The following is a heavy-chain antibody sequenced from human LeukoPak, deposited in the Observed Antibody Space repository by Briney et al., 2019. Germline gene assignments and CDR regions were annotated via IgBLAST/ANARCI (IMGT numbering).Heavy chain of an antibody. Sequence: GVALRRSCAASGFIFSDSWMTWVRQTPGKGLEWVGLIKNKVSGATTAYAAPVKGRFTISRDDSGNTLYLEMNSPKIEDTGVYYCKAWFSGRPEGGQGTLVTVSS. CDR1: GFIFSDSW. CDR2: IKNKVSGATT. J-gene: IGHJ4*02. CDR3: KAWFSGRPE. V-gene: IGHV3-15*01. D-gene: IGHD3-10*01.